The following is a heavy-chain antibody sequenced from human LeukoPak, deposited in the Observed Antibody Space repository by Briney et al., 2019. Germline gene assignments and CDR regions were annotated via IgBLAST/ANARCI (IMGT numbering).Heavy chain of an antibody. V-gene: IGHV3-48*01. CDR3: ARGTPHLGYCSSTSCPSPEFDP. Sequence: PGGSLRLSCAASGFTFSSYSMNWVRQAPGKGLEWVSYISSSSSTIYYADSVKGRFTISRDNAKNSLYLQMNSLRAEDTAVYYCARGTPHLGYCSSTSCPSPEFDPWGQGTLVTVSS. CDR1: GFTFSSYS. D-gene: IGHD2-2*01. CDR2: ISSSSSTI. J-gene: IGHJ5*02.